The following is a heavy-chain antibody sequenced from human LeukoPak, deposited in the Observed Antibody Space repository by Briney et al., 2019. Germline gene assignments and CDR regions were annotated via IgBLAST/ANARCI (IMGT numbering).Heavy chain of an antibody. CDR3: ARDRLYYYGSGSYSSF. V-gene: IGHV3-21*01. CDR1: GFTFSSYS. D-gene: IGHD3-10*01. CDR2: ISSSSSYI. J-gene: IGHJ4*02. Sequence: GGSLRLSCAASGFTFSSYSMNWVRQAPGKGLEWVSSISSSSSYIYYADSVKGRFTISRDNAKNSLYLQTNSLRAEDTAVYYCARDRLYYYGSGSYSSFWDQGTLVTVSS.